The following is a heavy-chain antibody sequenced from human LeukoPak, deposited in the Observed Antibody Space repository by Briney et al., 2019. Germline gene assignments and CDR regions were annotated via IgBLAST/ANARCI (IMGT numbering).Heavy chain of an antibody. CDR2: MNPNSGNT. D-gene: IGHD2-2*01. J-gene: IGHJ6*03. Sequence: GASVKVSCKASGYTFTSYDINWVRQATGQGLEWMGWMNPNSGNTGYAQKFQGRVTITRNTSISTAYMELSSLRSEDTAVYYCARGRRYCSSTSCYVRHYYYYYMDVWGKGTTVTVSS. V-gene: IGHV1-8*03. CDR1: GYTFTSYD. CDR3: ARGRRYCSSTSCYVRHYYYYYMDV.